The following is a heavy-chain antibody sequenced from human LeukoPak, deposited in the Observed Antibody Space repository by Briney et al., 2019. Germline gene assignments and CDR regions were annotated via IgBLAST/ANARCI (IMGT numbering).Heavy chain of an antibody. J-gene: IGHJ4*02. CDR1: GFTFDDYA. Sequence: GGSLRLSCAASGFTFDDYAMHWVRQAPGKGLEWVSGISWNSGSIGYADSVKGRFTISRDNAKNSLYLQMNSLRAEDTALYYCAKGVFGYYHDSSGYGAYYFDYWGQGTLVTVSS. V-gene: IGHV3-9*01. CDR3: AKGVFGYYHDSSGYGAYYFDY. D-gene: IGHD3-22*01. CDR2: ISWNSGSI.